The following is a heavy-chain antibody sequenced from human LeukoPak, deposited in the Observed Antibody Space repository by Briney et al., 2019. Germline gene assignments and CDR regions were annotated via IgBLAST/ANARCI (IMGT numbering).Heavy chain of an antibody. V-gene: IGHV4-59*01. CDR3: ARASSSWSREGGVNDY. CDR2: IYYSGST. D-gene: IGHD6-13*01. Sequence: SETLSLTCTVSGGSISSYYWSWIRQPPGKGLEWIGFIYYSGSTNYNPSLKSRVTISVDTSKNQFSLRLSSVTAADTAVYYCARASSSWSREGGVNDYWGQGTLVTVSS. J-gene: IGHJ4*02. CDR1: GGSISSYY.